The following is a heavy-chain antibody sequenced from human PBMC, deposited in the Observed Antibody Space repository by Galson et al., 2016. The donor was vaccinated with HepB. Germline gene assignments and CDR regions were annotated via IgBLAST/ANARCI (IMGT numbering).Heavy chain of an antibody. V-gene: IGHV6-1*01. J-gene: IGHJ3*02. Sequence: CAISGDSVSSNSAAWHWIRQSPSRGLEWLGRTYYRSKWYNDYAVSVKSRIAINPDTSKNQFSLQLNSVTPEDTAGYYCAREATVSRGAFDMWGQGTMVTVSS. CDR2: TYYRSKWYN. CDR1: GDSVSSNSAA. D-gene: IGHD4-17*01. CDR3: AREATVSRGAFDM.